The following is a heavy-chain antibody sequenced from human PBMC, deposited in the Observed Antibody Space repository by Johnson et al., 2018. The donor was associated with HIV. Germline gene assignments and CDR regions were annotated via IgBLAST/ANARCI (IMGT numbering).Heavy chain of an antibody. V-gene: IGHV3-15*01. Sequence: VQLVESGGGLVKPGGSLRLSCTASGFTFNNAWMSWVRQAPGKGLEWVGRIKSKTDGGTTDYAAPMKGRFTISRDDSKNTLYLQMNSLKTEDTAVYYCTTAVDGAPDAFDIWGQGTMVTVSS. CDR3: TTAVDGAPDAFDI. CDR2: IKSKTDGGTT. CDR1: GFTFNNAW. J-gene: IGHJ3*02. D-gene: IGHD4-17*01.